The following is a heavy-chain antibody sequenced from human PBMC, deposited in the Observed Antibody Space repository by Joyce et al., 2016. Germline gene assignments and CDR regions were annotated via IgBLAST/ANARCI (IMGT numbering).Heavy chain of an antibody. J-gene: IGHJ5*02. CDR3: ARVCCFGRFDP. CDR2: ISYIGNT. Sequence: QVQLQESGPGLVKSSGTLSLTCTVSGGSVSRTGGFWSWFRQSPSTGLEWIGQISYIGNTIYNSSFKSRVTISIDSAKNQFSLRLNSVTSANTAVYYCARVCCFGRFDPWGQGALVSVSS. CDR1: GGSVSRTGGF. V-gene: IGHV4-61*08. D-gene: IGHD3-16*01.